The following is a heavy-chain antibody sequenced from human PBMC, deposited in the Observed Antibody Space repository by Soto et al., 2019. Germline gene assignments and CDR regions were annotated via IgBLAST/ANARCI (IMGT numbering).Heavy chain of an antibody. D-gene: IGHD1-26*01. CDR1: GGSISSSNYY. J-gene: IGHJ4*02. V-gene: IGHV4-39*01. CDR2: IYYTEGT. CDR3: VSAAKWELLFDY. Sequence: LSETLSLTCTVSGGSISSSNYYWAWIRQPPGKGLEWIGNIYYTEGTYYNPSLKSRVTISVDTSENQVSLKLFSVTAADTALYYCVSAAKWELLFDYWGQGIQVTVSS.